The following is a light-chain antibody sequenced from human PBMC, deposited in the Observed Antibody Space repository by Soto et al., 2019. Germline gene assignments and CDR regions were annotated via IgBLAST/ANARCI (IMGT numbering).Light chain of an antibody. V-gene: IGKV3-20*01. CDR2: CAS. J-gene: IGKJ1*01. CDR1: QSVSNN. Sequence: EIVVTQSPATLSVSPGERATLSCRASQSVSNNLAWYQQKPGQAPRLLIYCASTRATGIPARFSGSGSGTDFTLTISRLEPEDFAVYYCQQYGSSPWTFGQGTKVDIK. CDR3: QQYGSSPWT.